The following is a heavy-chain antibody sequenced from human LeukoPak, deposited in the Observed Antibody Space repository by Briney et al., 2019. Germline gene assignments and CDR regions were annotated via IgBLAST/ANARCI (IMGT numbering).Heavy chain of an antibody. D-gene: IGHD5-12*01. CDR2: ISGSGGST. Sequence: GGSLRLSCAASGFTFSSYAMSWVRQAPGKGLEWVSGISGSGGSTYYADSVKGRFTISRDNSKNTLYVQMNSLRAEDTAVYYCAKGHGEWLRWNNWFDPWGQGTLVTVSS. CDR1: GFTFSSYA. J-gene: IGHJ5*02. CDR3: AKGHGEWLRWNNWFDP. V-gene: IGHV3-23*01.